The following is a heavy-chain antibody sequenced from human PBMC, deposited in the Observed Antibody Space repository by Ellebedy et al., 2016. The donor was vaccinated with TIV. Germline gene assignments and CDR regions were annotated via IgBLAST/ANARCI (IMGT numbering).Heavy chain of an antibody. J-gene: IGHJ4*02. CDR1: GFTFSSYA. CDR3: AKDPSGSYYGGFVDY. CDR2: ISGSGGST. D-gene: IGHD1-26*01. V-gene: IGHV3-23*01. Sequence: GGSLRLSXAASGFTFSSYAMSWVRQAPGKGLEWVSAISGSGGSTYYADSVKGRFTISRDNSKNTLYLQMNSLRAEDTAVYYCAKDPSGSYYGGFVDYWGQGTLVTVSS.